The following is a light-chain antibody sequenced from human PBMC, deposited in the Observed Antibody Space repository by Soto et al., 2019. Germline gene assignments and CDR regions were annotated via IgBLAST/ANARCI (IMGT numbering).Light chain of an antibody. CDR3: QQFYNYPRT. CDR1: QDIGTY. Sequence: AIRMTQSPSSFSASTGDRVSITCRLTQDIGTYLAWYQQIPGKAPKLLIYDASTLQTGVPSRFSGSGSGTDFTLTISYLQSEDFGTYYCQQFYNYPRTFGQGTKVDIK. CDR2: DAS. V-gene: IGKV1-8*01. J-gene: IGKJ1*01.